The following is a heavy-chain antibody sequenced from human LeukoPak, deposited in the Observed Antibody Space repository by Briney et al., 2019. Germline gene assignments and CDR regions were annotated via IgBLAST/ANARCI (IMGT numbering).Heavy chain of an antibody. V-gene: IGHV4-59*01. CDR1: GDSIGSYF. D-gene: IGHD2-2*01. Sequence: PSETLSLTCTVSGDSIGSYFWSWIRQSPGKGLEWIGHIYHSGSTNYNPSLKSRVTISIDTSKNQFSLKLTSVTSADTAVYYCARDGPAYTSRWYDYYYGLDVWGQGTMVTVSS. CDR2: IYHSGST. J-gene: IGHJ6*02. CDR3: ARDGPAYTSRWYDYYYGLDV.